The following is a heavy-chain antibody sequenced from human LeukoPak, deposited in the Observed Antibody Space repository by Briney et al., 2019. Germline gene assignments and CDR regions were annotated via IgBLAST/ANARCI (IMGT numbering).Heavy chain of an antibody. V-gene: IGHV3-20*04. CDR3: ARDLSSNWSNLGY. Sequence: PGGSLRLSCAASGFTFSSYALSWVRQAPGKGPQWVAGINWSGDNTFYADSVKDRFTISRDNTKKTLYLQMDNLRGDDTATYYCARDLSSNWSNLGYWGQGTLVTVSS. J-gene: IGHJ4*02. CDR2: INWSGDNT. D-gene: IGHD6-13*01. CDR1: GFTFSSYA.